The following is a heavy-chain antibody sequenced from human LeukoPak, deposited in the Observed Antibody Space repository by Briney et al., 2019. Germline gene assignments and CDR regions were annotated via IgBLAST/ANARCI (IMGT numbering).Heavy chain of an antibody. CDR2: IHYSGST. Sequence: PSETLSLTCIVSGASISNNNYYWGWIRQPPGKGLEWIGNIHYSGSTYYNSSLKSRVTISVDTSKNQFSLRLTSVTAADTAVYYCASLLNGGVAHWFDPWGPGTLVTVSS. CDR3: ASLLNGGVAHWFDP. V-gene: IGHV4-39*01. CDR1: GASISNNNYY. J-gene: IGHJ5*02. D-gene: IGHD2-8*02.